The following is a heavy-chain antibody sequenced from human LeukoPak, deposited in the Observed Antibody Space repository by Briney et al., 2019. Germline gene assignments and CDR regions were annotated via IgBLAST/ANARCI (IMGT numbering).Heavy chain of an antibody. V-gene: IGHV1-2*02. CDR2: INTNTGGT. D-gene: IGHD6-19*01. Sequence: ASVTVSCKASVYTFTDHYIHWVRQAPGQGLEWMGWINTNTGGTNYAQNFQGRVTMTRETSITTAYLDLSSLRSDDTAVYYCARDKGRDGSGWYPYHDYWGQGTLVTVSS. CDR1: VYTFTDHY. J-gene: IGHJ4*02. CDR3: ARDKGRDGSGWYPYHDY.